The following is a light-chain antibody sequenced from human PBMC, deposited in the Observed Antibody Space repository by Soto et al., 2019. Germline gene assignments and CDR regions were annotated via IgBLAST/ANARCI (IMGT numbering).Light chain of an antibody. Sequence: EIVMTQSPATLSMSPGERATLSCRASQSISTKVAWYQQKPGQAPRLLIYGASTRATGVPARFSGSGSGTEFTLSISSLQSEHFEVYYCQQYNSWPLTFGGGTKVDIK. CDR2: GAS. CDR1: QSISTK. CDR3: QQYNSWPLT. V-gene: IGKV3-15*01. J-gene: IGKJ4*01.